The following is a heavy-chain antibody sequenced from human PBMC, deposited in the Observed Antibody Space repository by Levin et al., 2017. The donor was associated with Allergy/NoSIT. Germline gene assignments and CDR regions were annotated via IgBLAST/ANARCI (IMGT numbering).Heavy chain of an antibody. Sequence: PGGSLRLSCKGSGYSFTGHWIGWVRQMPGKGLEWMGIIYPGDSDTRYSPSFQGQVTISADQSLDTAFLQWSSLKASDAAMYYCARLPSGSDFDWCDPWGQGTLVTVSS. D-gene: IGHD1-26*01. V-gene: IGHV5-51*01. CDR2: IYPGDSDT. J-gene: IGHJ5*02. CDR3: ARLPSGSDFDWCDP. CDR1: GYSFTGHW.